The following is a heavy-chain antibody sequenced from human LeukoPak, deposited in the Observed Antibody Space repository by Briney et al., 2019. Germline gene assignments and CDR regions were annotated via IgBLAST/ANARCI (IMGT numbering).Heavy chain of an antibody. CDR1: GFTFSSYG. CDR2: ISGSGGST. V-gene: IGHV3-23*01. J-gene: IGHJ4*02. D-gene: IGHD3-9*01. Sequence: GGSLRLSCAASGFTFSSYGMSWVRQAPGKGLEWVSAISGSGGSTYYADSVKGRFTISRDNSKNTLYLQMNSLRAEDTAVYYCAKLRYYDILTGYPDFDYWGQGTLVTVSS. CDR3: AKLRYYDILTGYPDFDY.